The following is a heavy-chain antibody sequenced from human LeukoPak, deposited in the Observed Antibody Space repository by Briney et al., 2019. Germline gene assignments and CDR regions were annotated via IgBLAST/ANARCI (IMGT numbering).Heavy chain of an antibody. CDR1: GGSISSYY. V-gene: IGHV4-4*07. CDR3: ARGKVVAGTPGQNSWDH. D-gene: IGHD6-19*01. Sequence: SETLSLTCTVSGGSISSYYWSWIRQPAGKGLEWIGRIYTSGTTNYNPSLKSRVSMSVDTSKNQFSLKLNSVTAADTAVYYCARGKVVAGTPGQNSWDHWGQGTLVTVSS. CDR2: IYTSGTT. J-gene: IGHJ4*02.